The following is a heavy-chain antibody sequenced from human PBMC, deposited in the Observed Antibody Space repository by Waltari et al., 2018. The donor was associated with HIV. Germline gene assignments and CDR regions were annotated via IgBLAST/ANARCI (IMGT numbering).Heavy chain of an antibody. V-gene: IGHV4-39*01. D-gene: IGHD4-17*01. Sequence: QVQLQESGPGLVKPSETLSLTCSVSGDSIDGSVFHWGWIRQSPGKGLEWIGSLYYSGTTVFHPSLKSRVTISVDASKNRLSLNLSSVTAADTAVYYCARHGTTANFAFWGQGTLVTVSS. CDR3: ARHGTTANFAF. CDR2: LYYSGTT. CDR1: GDSIDGSVFH. J-gene: IGHJ4*02.